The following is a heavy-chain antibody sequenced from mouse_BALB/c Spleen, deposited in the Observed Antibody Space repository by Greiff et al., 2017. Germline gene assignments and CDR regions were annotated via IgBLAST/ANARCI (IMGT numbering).Heavy chain of an antibody. Sequence: EVQLVESGGGLVQPGGSMKLSCVASGFTFSNYWMNWVRQSPEKGLEWVAEIRLKSNNYATHYAESVKGRFTISRDDSKSSVYLQMNNLRAEDTGIYYCTSPTATGLTYWGQGTLVTVSA. D-gene: IGHD1-2*01. CDR1: GFTFSNYW. J-gene: IGHJ3*01. V-gene: IGHV6-6*02. CDR3: TSPTATGLTY. CDR2: IRLKSNNYAT.